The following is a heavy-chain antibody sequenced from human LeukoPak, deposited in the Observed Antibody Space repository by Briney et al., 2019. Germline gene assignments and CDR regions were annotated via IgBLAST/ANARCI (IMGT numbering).Heavy chain of an antibody. CDR3: ARGSRLVRGVTSRRNYYFDY. CDR1: GYTFTSYD. V-gene: IGHV1-8*01. D-gene: IGHD3-10*01. J-gene: IGHJ4*02. CDR2: MNPNSGNT. Sequence: ASVKVSCKASGYTFTSYDINWVRQATGQGLEWMGWMNPNSGNTGYAQKFQDRVTMTRNTSISTAYMELSSLRSEDTAVYYCARGSRLVRGVTSRRNYYFDYWGQGTLVTVSS.